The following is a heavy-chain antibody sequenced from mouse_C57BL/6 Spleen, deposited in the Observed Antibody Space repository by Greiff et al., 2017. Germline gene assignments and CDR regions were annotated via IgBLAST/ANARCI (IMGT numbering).Heavy chain of an antibody. D-gene: IGHD2-3*01. V-gene: IGHV1-53*01. CDR3: ARVQIYDGYTWFAY. CDR1: GYTFTSYW. Sequence: QVHVKQPGTELVKPGASVKLSCKASGYTFTSYWMHWVKQRPGQGLEWIGNINPSNGGTNYNEKFKSKATLTVDKSSSTAYMQLSSLTSEDSAVYYCARVQIYDGYTWFAYWGQGTLVTVSA. CDR2: INPSNGGT. J-gene: IGHJ3*01.